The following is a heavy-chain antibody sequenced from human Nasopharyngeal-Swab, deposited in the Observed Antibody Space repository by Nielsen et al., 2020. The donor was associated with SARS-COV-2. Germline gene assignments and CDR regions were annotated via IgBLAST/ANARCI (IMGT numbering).Heavy chain of an antibody. CDR1: GFTFSNYW. CDR3: AKEGPGMFGVVGLDV. CDR2: INSNGRNT. V-gene: IGHV3-74*01. J-gene: IGHJ6*02. D-gene: IGHD3-3*01. Sequence: GGSLRLSCAASGFTFSNYWMHWVRQAPGKGPVWVSRINSNGRNTAYADSVKGRFTISRDNAKNTLYLQMNSLRPEDTAVYYCAKEGPGMFGVVGLDVWGQGTTVTVSS.